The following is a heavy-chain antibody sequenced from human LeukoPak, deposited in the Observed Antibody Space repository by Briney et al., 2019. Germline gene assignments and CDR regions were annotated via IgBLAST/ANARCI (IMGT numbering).Heavy chain of an antibody. CDR1: GGSFSGYY. Sequence: PSETLSLTCAVYGGSFSGYYWSWIRQPPGRGLEWLGDINHSGSTNYNPSLKSRVTISVDTSKNQFSLKLSSVTAADTAVYYCARRVDVWGSYRRFDPWGQGTLVTVSS. CDR2: INHSGST. D-gene: IGHD3-16*02. CDR3: ARRVDVWGSYRRFDP. J-gene: IGHJ5*02. V-gene: IGHV4-34*01.